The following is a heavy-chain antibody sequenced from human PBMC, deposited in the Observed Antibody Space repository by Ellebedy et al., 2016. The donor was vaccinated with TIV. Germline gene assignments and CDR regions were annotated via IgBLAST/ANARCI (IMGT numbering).Heavy chain of an antibody. J-gene: IGHJ3*02. CDR2: IWYDGSNN. Sequence: GESLKISCAASGLTFSSYGMHWVRQAPGKGLEWVAIIWYDGSNNYYADSVKGRFTISRDDSKNTLYLQMDSLRADDTALYYCARGMNYDAFDIWGQGTTVTVSS. CDR3: ARGMNYDAFDI. V-gene: IGHV3-33*01. D-gene: IGHD5-24*01. CDR1: GLTFSSYG.